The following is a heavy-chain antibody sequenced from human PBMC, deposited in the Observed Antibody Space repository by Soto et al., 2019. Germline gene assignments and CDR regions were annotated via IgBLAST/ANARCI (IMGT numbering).Heavy chain of an antibody. CDR2: ISSSSSYI. CDR3: ARERRMVRGVIITPDAFDI. CDR1: GFTFSSYS. Sequence: EVQLVESGGGLVKPGGSLRLSCAASGFTFSSYSMNWVRQAPGKGLEWVSSISSSSSYIYYADSVKGRFTISRDNAKNSLYLQMNSLRAEDTAVYYCARERRMVRGVIITPDAFDIWGQGTMVTVSS. V-gene: IGHV3-21*01. J-gene: IGHJ3*02. D-gene: IGHD3-10*01.